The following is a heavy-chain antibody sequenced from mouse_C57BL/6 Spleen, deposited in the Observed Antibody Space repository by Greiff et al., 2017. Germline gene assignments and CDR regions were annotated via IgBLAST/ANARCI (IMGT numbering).Heavy chain of an antibody. CDR3: AKPHYDGSSYWYFDV. Sequence: EVQLVESGGGLVKPGGSLKLSCAASGFTFSDYGMHWVRQAPEKGLEWVAYISSGSSTIYYADTVKGRFTISRDNAKNTLFLQMTSLRSEDTAMYYCAKPHYDGSSYWYFDVWGTGTTVTVSS. CDR1: GFTFSDYG. J-gene: IGHJ1*03. D-gene: IGHD1-1*01. CDR2: ISSGSSTI. V-gene: IGHV5-17*01.